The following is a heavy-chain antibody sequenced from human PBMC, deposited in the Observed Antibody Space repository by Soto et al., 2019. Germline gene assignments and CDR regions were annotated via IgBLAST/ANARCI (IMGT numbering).Heavy chain of an antibody. D-gene: IGHD2-2*01. CDR1: GYTFTSYG. CDR3: ARAPGAVVVPAAIPLDP. CDR2: ISAYNGNT. J-gene: IGHJ5*02. V-gene: IGHV1-18*04. Sequence: GASVKVSCKASGYTFTSYGISWVRQAPGQGLEWMGWISAYNGNTNYAQKLQGRVTMTTDTSTSTAYMELRSLRSDDTAVYYCARAPGAVVVPAAIPLDPWGQGTLVTVS.